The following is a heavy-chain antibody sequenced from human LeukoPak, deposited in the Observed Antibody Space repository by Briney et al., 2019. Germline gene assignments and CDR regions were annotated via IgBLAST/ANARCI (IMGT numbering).Heavy chain of an antibody. CDR3: ARAILTFYYYYYMDV. J-gene: IGHJ6*03. Sequence: ASVTVSFKASGYTFTSYGISWVRQAPGQGGEGMGWISAYNGNTNYAQKLQGRVTMTTHTSTSTAYMQLRSLRSDDTAVYYCARAILTFYYYYYMDVWGKGTTVTVSS. CDR1: GYTFTSYG. V-gene: IGHV1-18*01. D-gene: IGHD3-9*01. CDR2: ISAYNGNT.